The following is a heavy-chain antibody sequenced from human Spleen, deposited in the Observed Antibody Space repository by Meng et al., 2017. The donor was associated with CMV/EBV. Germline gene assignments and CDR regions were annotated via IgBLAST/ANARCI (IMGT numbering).Heavy chain of an antibody. CDR2: INSDGSRK. D-gene: IGHD4-17*01. V-gene: IGHV3-74*03. CDR1: GFTFSTYW. J-gene: IGHJ5*02. Sequence: GGSLRLSCAASGFTFSTYWMHWVRQAPGKGLVWVSRINSDGSRKKYADSLKGRFTISRDNAENTVHLEMKNLRAEDTAVYYCARDGDYGGGFDPWGQGTLVTVSS. CDR3: ARDGDYGGGFDP.